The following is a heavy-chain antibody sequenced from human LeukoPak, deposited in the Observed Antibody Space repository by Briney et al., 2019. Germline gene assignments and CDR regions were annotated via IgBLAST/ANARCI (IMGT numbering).Heavy chain of an antibody. CDR1: GITLSNYG. D-gene: IGHD3-22*01. Sequence: GGSLRLSCAVSGITLSNYGMSWARQAPGKGLEWVAGISDRGSRTNYADSVKGRFTISTDHPENTLYLEMNSLRAEDTAVYFCAKRGVVIRVILVGFHKEAYYFDSWGQGALVTVSS. CDR3: AKRGVVIRVILVGFHKEAYYFDS. CDR2: ISDRGSRT. V-gene: IGHV3-23*01. J-gene: IGHJ4*02.